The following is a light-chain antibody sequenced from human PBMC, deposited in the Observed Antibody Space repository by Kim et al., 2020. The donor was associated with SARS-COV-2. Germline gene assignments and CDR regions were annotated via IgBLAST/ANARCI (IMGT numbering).Light chain of an antibody. CDR2: AAS. Sequence: IQMTQSPSSLSASIGDRVTITCRASQSISSYLNWYQQKPGKAPKLLIYAASSLQSGVPSRFSGSGSGTFFTLTISSLQPEDFATYYCQQAYSTPPYTFGQGTKLEI. V-gene: IGKV1-39*01. CDR3: QQAYSTPPYT. J-gene: IGKJ2*01. CDR1: QSISSY.